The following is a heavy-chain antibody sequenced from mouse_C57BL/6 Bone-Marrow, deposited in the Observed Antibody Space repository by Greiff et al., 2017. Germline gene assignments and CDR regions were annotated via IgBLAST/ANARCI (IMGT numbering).Heavy chain of an antibody. CDR3: ARWGTGTGY. J-gene: IGHJ2*01. CDR1: GYAFSSSW. CDR2: IYPGDGDT. D-gene: IGHD4-1*01. V-gene: IGHV1-82*01. Sequence: VQRVESGPELVKPGASVKISCKASGYAFSSSWMNWVKQRPGKGLEWIGRIYPGDGDTNYNGKFKGKATLTADKSSSTAYMQLSSLTSEDSAVYFCARWGTGTGYWGQGTTLTVAS.